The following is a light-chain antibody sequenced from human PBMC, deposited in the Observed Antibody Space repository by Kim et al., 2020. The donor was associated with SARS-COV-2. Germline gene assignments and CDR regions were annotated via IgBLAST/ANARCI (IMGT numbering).Light chain of an antibody. V-gene: IGLV2-14*01. CDR2: EVS. CDR3: SSYTIISTLL. Sequence: QSVLTQPASVSGSPGQSITISCTGTSSDIGGYNFVSWYQQHPGKAPKLMIYEVSNRPSGVSNRFSGSKSGNTASLTISGLQAEDEADYYCSSYTIISTLLFGGGTQLTVL. J-gene: IGLJ2*01. CDR1: SSDIGGYNF.